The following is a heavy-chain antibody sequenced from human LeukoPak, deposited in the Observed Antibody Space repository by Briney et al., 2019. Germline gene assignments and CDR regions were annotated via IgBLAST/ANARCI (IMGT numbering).Heavy chain of an antibody. J-gene: IGHJ4*02. D-gene: IGHD3-22*01. V-gene: IGHV1-18*01. CDR1: GYTFTNYG. CDR2: ISAYNGNT. Sequence: ASVKVSCKASGYTFTNYGISWVRQPPGQGLEWMGWISAYNGNTNYAQKLQGRVTMTTDTSTSTAYMELRSLRSDDTAVYYCARDRGITMIVVGLFDYWGQGTLVTVSS. CDR3: ARDRGITMIVVGLFDY.